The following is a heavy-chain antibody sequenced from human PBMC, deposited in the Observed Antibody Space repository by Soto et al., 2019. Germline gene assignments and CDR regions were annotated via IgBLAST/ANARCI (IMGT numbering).Heavy chain of an antibody. J-gene: IGHJ4*02. D-gene: IGHD1-26*01. V-gene: IGHV3-21*06. CDR3: ARGPTSGTYVY. Sequence: GGSLRLSCVVSGFTFSSFTMNWVRQAPGKGLEWVSSISSISYIYYADSVKGRFTISRDNAKNSLYLQMNSLRAEDTAVYYCARGPTSGTYVYWRQGTLVTVSS. CDR2: ISSISYI. CDR1: GFTFSSFT.